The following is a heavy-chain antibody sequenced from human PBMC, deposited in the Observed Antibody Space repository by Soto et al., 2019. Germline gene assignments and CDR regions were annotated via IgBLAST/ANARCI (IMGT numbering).Heavy chain of an antibody. CDR1: GFTFSSYG. J-gene: IGHJ6*02. CDR2: ISYDGSNK. Sequence: QVQLVESGGGVVQPGRSLRLSCAASGFTFSSYGMHWVRQAPGKGLEWVAVISYDGSNKYYADSVKGRFTISRDNSKNPRYRQMNSLRAEDTAVYYCANFGDIVVVVAATPMGGMDVWGQGTTVTVSS. V-gene: IGHV3-30*18. CDR3: ANFGDIVVVVAATPMGGMDV. D-gene: IGHD2-15*01.